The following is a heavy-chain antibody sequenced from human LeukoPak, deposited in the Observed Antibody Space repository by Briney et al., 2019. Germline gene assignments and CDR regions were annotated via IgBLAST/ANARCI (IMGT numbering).Heavy chain of an antibody. V-gene: IGHV3-23*01. CDR1: GFTFSSYA. Sequence: GGSLRLSCAASGFTFSSYAMSWVRQAPGKGLEWVSSISGSGGRTHYVDSVKGRFTISRDNSKNTLYLQMNSLRAEDTAVYYCAKENYYDSSGYYDGYFDYWGQGTLVTVSS. CDR2: ISGSGGRT. D-gene: IGHD3-22*01. CDR3: AKENYYDSSGYYDGYFDY. J-gene: IGHJ4*02.